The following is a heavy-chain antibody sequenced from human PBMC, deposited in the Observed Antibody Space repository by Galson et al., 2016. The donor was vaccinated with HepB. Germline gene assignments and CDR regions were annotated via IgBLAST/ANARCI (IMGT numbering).Heavy chain of an antibody. CDR3: ARESAPRQTFEWQRMNGMDV. V-gene: IGHV1-18*01. CDR2: ISPSSNNA. D-gene: IGHD3-3*01. Sequence: SVKVSCKASGYSFASHGITWVRQAPGQGLEWMGWISPSSNNAIYAQRVQGRVTLTTDTSTTTAYFEMGSLRSDDTAVDYCARESAPRQTFEWQRMNGMDVWGLGTTVIVSS. J-gene: IGHJ6*02. CDR1: GYSFASHG.